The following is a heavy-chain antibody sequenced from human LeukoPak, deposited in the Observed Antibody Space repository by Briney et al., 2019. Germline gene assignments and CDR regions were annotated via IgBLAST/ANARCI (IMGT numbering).Heavy chain of an antibody. Sequence: GGSLGLSCAASGFTFSHYGMHWIRQAPGKGLEWVAVISFDGSNKYYADSVKGRFTISRDNSKNTLYLQMNSLRAEDTAVYYCAKWEVVAALFDVWGQGTLVTVSS. CDR2: ISFDGSNK. CDR1: GFTFSHYG. V-gene: IGHV3-30*18. D-gene: IGHD2-15*01. J-gene: IGHJ4*02. CDR3: AKWEVVAALFDV.